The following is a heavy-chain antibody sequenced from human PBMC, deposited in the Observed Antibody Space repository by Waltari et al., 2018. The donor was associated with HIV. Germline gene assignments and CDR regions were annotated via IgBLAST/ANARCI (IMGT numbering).Heavy chain of an antibody. V-gene: IGHV1-18*01. CDR1: GYTFTSYG. CDR3: ARELLGTIFGVGDLLYYYYGMDV. Sequence: QVQLVQSGAEVKKPGASVKVSCKASGYTFTSYGISWVRQAPGQGLEWMGWISAYNGNTNYAQKLQGRVTMTTDTSTSTAYMELRSLRSDDTAVYYCARELLGTIFGVGDLLYYYYGMDVWGQGTTVTVSS. J-gene: IGHJ6*02. D-gene: IGHD3-3*01. CDR2: ISAYNGNT.